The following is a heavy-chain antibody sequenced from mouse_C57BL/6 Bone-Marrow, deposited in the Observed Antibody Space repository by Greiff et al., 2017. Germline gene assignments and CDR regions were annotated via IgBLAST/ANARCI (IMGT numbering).Heavy chain of an antibody. Sequence: EVKLMESGGGLVQPGGSLKLSCAASGFTFSDYGMAWVRQAPRKGPEWVAFISNLAYSIYYADTVTGRFTISRENAKNTLYLEMSSLRSEDTAMYYCARIYNGNQAWCAYWGQGTLVTVSA. V-gene: IGHV5-15*01. CDR1: GFTFSDYG. CDR2: ISNLAYSI. D-gene: IGHD2-1*01. CDR3: ARIYNGNQAWCAY. J-gene: IGHJ3*01.